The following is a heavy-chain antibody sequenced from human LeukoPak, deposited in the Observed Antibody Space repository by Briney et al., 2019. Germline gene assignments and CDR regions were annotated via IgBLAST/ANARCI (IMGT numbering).Heavy chain of an antibody. CDR3: ARHDPDYDILTGYIY. CDR1: GGSISSSSYY. Sequence: SETLSLTCTVSGGSISSSSYYWGWIRQPPGKGLEWIGSIYYSGSTYYNPSLKSRVTISVDTSKNQFSLKLSSVTAADTAVYYCARHDPDYDILTGYIYWGQGTLVTVSS. D-gene: IGHD3-9*01. V-gene: IGHV4-39*01. CDR2: IYYSGST. J-gene: IGHJ4*02.